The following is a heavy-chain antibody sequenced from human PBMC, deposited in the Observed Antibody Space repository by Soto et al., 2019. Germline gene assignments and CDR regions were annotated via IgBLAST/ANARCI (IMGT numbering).Heavy chain of an antibody. D-gene: IGHD3-22*01. V-gene: IGHV1-69*01. CDR2: IIPVFDTV. CDR3: ARGGSGYVWFNEF. J-gene: IGHJ4*02. CDR1: GGLFSSYA. Sequence: QEQLVQSGAEVKKSGSSVKVSCKDTGGLFSSYAVSWVRQAPGQGLEWMGGIIPVFDTVYYAQKFQGRVTITGDESTYTAYMELSSLRSEDTAMYYCARGGSGYVWFNEFWGQGTLGTVSS.